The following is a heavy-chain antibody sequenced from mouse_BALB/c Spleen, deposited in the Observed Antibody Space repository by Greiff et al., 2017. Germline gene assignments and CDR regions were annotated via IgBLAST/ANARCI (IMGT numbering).Heavy chain of an antibody. J-gene: IGHJ3*01. CDR3: ATYYRYDVAWFAY. Sequence: VESGGGLVKPGGSLKLSCAASGFTFSSYAMSWVRQTPEKRLEWVATISSGGSYTYYPDSVKGRFTISRDNAKNTLYLQMSSLRSEDTAMYYCATYYRYDVAWFAYWGQGTLVTVSA. V-gene: IGHV5-9-3*01. D-gene: IGHD2-14*01. CDR2: ISSGGSYT. CDR1: GFTFSSYA.